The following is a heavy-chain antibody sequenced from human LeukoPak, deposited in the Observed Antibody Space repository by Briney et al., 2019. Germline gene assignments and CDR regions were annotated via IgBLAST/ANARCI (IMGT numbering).Heavy chain of an antibody. CDR1: GGTFSSYA. J-gene: IGHJ5*02. CDR3: ASACTNGVCYTEGWFDP. CDR2: TIPIFGTA. D-gene: IGHD2-8*01. V-gene: IGHV1-69*13. Sequence: SVKVSCKASGGTFSSYAISWVRQAPGQGLEWMGGTIPIFGTANYAQKFQGRVTITADESTSTAYMELSSLRSEDTAVYYCASACTNGVCYTEGWFDPWGQGTLVTVSS.